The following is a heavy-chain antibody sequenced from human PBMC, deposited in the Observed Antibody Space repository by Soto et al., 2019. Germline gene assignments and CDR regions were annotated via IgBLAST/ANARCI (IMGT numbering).Heavy chain of an antibody. J-gene: IGHJ6*02. V-gene: IGHV3-72*01. CDR1: GFTFSDHY. CDR3: ARGPPSRVTTGYYYGMDV. Sequence: EVQLVESGGGLVQPGGSLRLSCAASGFTFSDHYMYWVRQAPGKGLEWMGRTRNKANSYTTEYAASVKGRFTISRDDSKNSLYLQMNSLKTEDTAVYYCARGPPSRVTTGYYYGMDVWGQGTTVTVSS. CDR2: TRNKANSYTT. D-gene: IGHD4-17*01.